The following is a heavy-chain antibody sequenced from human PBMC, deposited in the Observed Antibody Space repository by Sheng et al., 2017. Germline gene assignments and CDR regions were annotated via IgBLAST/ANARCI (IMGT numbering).Heavy chain of an antibody. J-gene: IGHJ4*02. V-gene: IGHV4-38-2*02. CDR3: ARSRLGHVVETIQV. CDR2: IDHGGST. CDR1: GYSIRNGYY. Sequence: QVQLQESGPGLVKPSETLSLTCIVSGYSIRNGYYWGWIRQPPGKGLEWIGSIDHGGSTYYNPSLKSRVTISVDTSKNQFSLDLTSVTAADTAMYYCARSRLGHVVETIQVWGQGTLVTVSS. D-gene: IGHD2-15*01.